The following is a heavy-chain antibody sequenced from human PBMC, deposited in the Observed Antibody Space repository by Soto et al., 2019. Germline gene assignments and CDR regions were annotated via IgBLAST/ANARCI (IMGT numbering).Heavy chain of an antibody. D-gene: IGHD1-1*01. J-gene: IGHJ4*02. CDR3: ARVAGHKNARFDT. Sequence: ASVKVSCKASGYSFTKYHMHWVRQAPGQGLEWMGWINPGSGVTNQAQKFQGRVTMTRDTSIATTYMELNSLTSDDTAVYYCARVAGHKNARFDTWGQGALVTVYS. CDR1: GYSFTKYH. CDR2: INPGSGVT. V-gene: IGHV1-2*02.